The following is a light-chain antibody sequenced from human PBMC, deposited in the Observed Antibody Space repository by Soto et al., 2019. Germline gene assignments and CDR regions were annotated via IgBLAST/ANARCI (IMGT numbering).Light chain of an antibody. V-gene: IGKV3-15*01. Sequence: EIVMTQSPATLSVSPGARATLSCRASQSVSSNLAWYQQKPGQAPRLLIYGASTRATGIPARFSGSVCGTEFTLTISSLQSEDFSAYYGQQYNNWPPVTFGQGTKVDIK. CDR3: QQYNNWPPVT. CDR1: QSVSSN. J-gene: IGKJ1*01. CDR2: GAS.